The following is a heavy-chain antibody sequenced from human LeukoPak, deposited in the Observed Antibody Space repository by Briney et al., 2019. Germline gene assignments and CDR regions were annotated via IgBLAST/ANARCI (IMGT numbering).Heavy chain of an antibody. V-gene: IGHV4-4*02. CDR3: ARGVKGVYSTSWSSYYYYYYMDV. CDR1: GGSISSSDW. J-gene: IGHJ6*03. Sequence: SETLSLTCAVSGGSISSSDWWSWVRQPPGKGLEWIGEIYHSGSTNYNPSLKSRVTISVDTSKNEFSLKLSSVTAADTAVYYCARGVKGVYSTSWSSYYYYYYMDVWGKGTTVTVSS. CDR2: IYHSGST. D-gene: IGHD6-13*01.